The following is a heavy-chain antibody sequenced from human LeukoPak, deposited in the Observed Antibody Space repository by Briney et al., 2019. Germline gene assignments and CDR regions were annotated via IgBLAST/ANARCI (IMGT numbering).Heavy chain of an antibody. CDR2: IYSGGST. CDR1: GFTVSSNY. V-gene: IGHV3-53*01. J-gene: IGHJ4*02. CDR3: ARDGGSSSGNYY. D-gene: IGHD6-6*01. Sequence: GGSLRLSCAASGFTVSSNYMSWVRQAPGKGLEGVSVIYSGGSTYYADSVKGRFTISRDNSKNTLYLQMNSLRAEDTAVYYCARDGGSSSGNYYWGQGTLVTVSS.